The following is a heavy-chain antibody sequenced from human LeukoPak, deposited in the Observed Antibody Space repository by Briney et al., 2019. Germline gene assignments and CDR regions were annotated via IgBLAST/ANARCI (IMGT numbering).Heavy chain of an antibody. Sequence: GGSLRLSCVASGVTFATYGMHWVRQAPGKGLEWVAFVRYDGIDKYYGDSVKGRFTISRDNSKNTLYLQMNSLRVEDTAVYFCAKVLPLTFYYMDVWGQGTTVTV. CDR1: GVTFATYG. J-gene: IGHJ6*03. CDR2: VRYDGIDK. V-gene: IGHV3-30*02. CDR3: AKVLPLTFYYMDV.